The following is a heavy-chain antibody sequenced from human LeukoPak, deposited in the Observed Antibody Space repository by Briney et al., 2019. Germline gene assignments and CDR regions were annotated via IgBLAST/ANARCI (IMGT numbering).Heavy chain of an antibody. V-gene: IGHV1-2*02. Sequence: SVKVSCKTSGYSFTDYYMHGLRQAPGQGREGMGWINPNSGGTSSAKNFQGRVTMNRDTSITTVYMEVSWLTSDDTAISYCASADRLAGGPYLIGPWGQGTLVTVSS. D-gene: IGHD2-21*01. CDR1: GYSFTDYY. J-gene: IGHJ5*02. CDR2: INPNSGGT. CDR3: ASADRLAGGPYLIGP.